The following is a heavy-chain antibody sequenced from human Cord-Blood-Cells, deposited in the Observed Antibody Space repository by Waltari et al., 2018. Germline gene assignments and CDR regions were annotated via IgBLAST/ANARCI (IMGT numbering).Heavy chain of an antibody. V-gene: IGHV4-34*01. CDR3: ARGRYSSSWYRGKYGY. CDR2: INHSGST. CDR1: GVSCSGYY. J-gene: IGHJ4*02. D-gene: IGHD6-13*01. Sequence: VQLQQWGAGLAKPSEILSPNCAVYGVSCSGYYWSGIRQPPGKGLEWIGEINHSGSTNSNPSLKMRVTISVDTSKNQFSLKLSSVTAADTAVYYCARGRYSSSWYRGKYGYWGQGTLVTVSS.